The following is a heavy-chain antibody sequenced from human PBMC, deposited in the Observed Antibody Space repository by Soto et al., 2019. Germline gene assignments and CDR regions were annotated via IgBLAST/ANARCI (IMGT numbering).Heavy chain of an antibody. CDR2: ISYDGSNK. CDR3: AKDGTTVTPLFQH. J-gene: IGHJ1*01. CDR1: GFTFSSYG. Sequence: VQLLESGGGVVQPGRSLRLSCAASGFTFSSYGMHWVRQAPGKGLEWVAVISYDGSNKYYADSVKGRFTISRDNSKNTLYLQMNSLRAEDTAVYYCAKDGTTVTPLFQHWGQGTLVTVSS. D-gene: IGHD4-17*01. V-gene: IGHV3-30*18.